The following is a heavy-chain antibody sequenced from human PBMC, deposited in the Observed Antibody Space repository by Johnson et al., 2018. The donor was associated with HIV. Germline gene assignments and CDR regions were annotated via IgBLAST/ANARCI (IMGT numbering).Heavy chain of an antibody. CDR3: AKDSMGFNWNQFEAFDV. CDR1: GFTFSSYA. V-gene: IGHV3-30*04. Sequence: QVQLVESGGGVVQPGRSLRLSCAASGFTFSSYAMHWVRQAPGKGLEWVAVISYDGSNKYYADSVKGRFTISRDNSKNTLYLQMNSLRAEDTAVYYCAKDSMGFNWNQFEAFDVWGLGTMVTVSS. CDR2: ISYDGSNK. D-gene: IGHD1-20*01. J-gene: IGHJ3*01.